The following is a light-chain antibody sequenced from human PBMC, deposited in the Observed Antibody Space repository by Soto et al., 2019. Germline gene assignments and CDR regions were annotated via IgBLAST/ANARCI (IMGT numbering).Light chain of an antibody. Sequence: EIVLTQSPGILSLSTGERATLSCRASQSVRSTYLAWYQQKPGQAPRLLIHGASSRATGIPDRFSGSGSGTDSTLTISRLEPEDFAVYYCQYYSSSLSITFG. CDR2: GAS. J-gene: IGKJ5*01. CDR3: QYYSSSLSIT. CDR1: QSVRSTY. V-gene: IGKV3-20*01.